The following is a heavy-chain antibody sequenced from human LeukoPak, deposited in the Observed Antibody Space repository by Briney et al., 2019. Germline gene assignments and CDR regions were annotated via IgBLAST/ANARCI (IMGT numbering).Heavy chain of an antibody. CDR3: ARGPGDYDFWSGYYNLHYYYGMDV. CDR1: GYTFTSYD. CDR2: MSPNSGDT. Sequence: ASVKVSCKASGYTFTSYDFNWVRQATGQRPEWMGWMSPNSGDTGYAQKFQDRVTMTRNTSISTAYMELSSLRSEDTAVYYCARGPGDYDFWSGYYNLHYYYGMDVWGQGTTVTVSS. D-gene: IGHD3-3*01. V-gene: IGHV1-8*01. J-gene: IGHJ6*02.